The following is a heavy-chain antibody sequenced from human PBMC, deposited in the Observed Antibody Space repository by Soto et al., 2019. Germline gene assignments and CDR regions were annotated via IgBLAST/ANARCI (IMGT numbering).Heavy chain of an antibody. CDR2: ISGSGGAT. J-gene: IGHJ4*02. D-gene: IGHD3-3*01. CDR3: AIVEWGSTSYFNF. CDR1: GFTCTGFG. V-gene: IGHV3-23*01. Sequence: PGGSLRLCCAASGFTCTGFGVSWVRQAPGKGLEWVSAISGSGGATYYAASVKRRFTVSRDNSRTTVYLQVDSLRVEDTAVYDCAIVEWGSTSYFNFGGKGTLVTVSS.